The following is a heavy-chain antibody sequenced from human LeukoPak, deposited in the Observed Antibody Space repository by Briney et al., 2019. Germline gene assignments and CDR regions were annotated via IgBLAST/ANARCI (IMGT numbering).Heavy chain of an antibody. Sequence: PGGSLRLSCAASGFTFNNYAMSWVRQAPGKGLEWVSAISGSGGSTYYADSVKGRLTISRDNSKNTMYLQMNSLRTEDTALYYCAKEYGSGSYYYDYWGQGTLVTVSS. CDR2: ISGSGGST. CDR1: GFTFNNYA. V-gene: IGHV3-23*01. J-gene: IGHJ4*02. CDR3: AKEYGSGSYYYDY. D-gene: IGHD3-10*01.